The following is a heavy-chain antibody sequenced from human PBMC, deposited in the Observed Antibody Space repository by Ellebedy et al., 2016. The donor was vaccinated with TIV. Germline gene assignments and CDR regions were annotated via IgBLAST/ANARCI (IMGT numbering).Heavy chain of an antibody. Sequence: GGSLRLSXAGPGFNLKDKWMSWVRQAPGKGLEWIGRTKNKGDGGATQYAAPATDKFSISRDDSKNTVYLQINSLTIEDTAVYYCTTDPRDWGQGTLVTVSS. CDR3: TTDPRD. CDR1: GFNLKDKW. J-gene: IGHJ4*02. CDR2: TKNKGDGGAT. V-gene: IGHV3-15*05.